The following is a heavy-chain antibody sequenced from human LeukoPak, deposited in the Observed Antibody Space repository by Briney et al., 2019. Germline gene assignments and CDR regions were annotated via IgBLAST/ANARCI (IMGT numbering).Heavy chain of an antibody. J-gene: IGHJ6*03. V-gene: IGHV4-31*03. CDR1: GGSISSGGYY. CDR2: IYYSGST. Sequence: PSQTLSLTCTVSGGSISSGGYYWSWIRQHPGKGLEWIGYIYYSGSTHYNPSLKSRLTISVDTSKNQFSLKLSSVTAADTAVYYCAIGYYYYYVDVWGKGTTVTVSS. CDR3: AIGYYYYYVDV.